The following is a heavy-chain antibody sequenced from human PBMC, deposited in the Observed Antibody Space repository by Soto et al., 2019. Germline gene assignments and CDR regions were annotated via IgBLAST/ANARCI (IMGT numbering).Heavy chain of an antibody. V-gene: IGHV4-39*01. D-gene: IGHD3-22*01. CDR2: IYYSGST. CDR3: ARVGPWVPYYYDSSPYTFENWFDP. J-gene: IGHJ5*02. CDR1: GGSISSSSYY. Sequence: SETLSLTCTVSGGSISSSSYYWGWIRQPPGKGLEWIGSIYYSGSTYYNPSLKSRVTISVDTSKNQFSLKLSSVTAADTAVYYCARVGPWVPYYYDSSPYTFENWFDPWGQGTLVTVSS.